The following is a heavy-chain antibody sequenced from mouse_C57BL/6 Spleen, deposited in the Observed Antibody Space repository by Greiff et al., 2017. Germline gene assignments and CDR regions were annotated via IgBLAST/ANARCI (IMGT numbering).Heavy chain of an antibody. J-gene: IGHJ3*01. Sequence: QVQLKESGAELVKPGASVKLSCKASGYTFTSYWMHWVKQRPGRGLEWIGRIDPNSGGTKYNEKFKSKATLTVDKPSSTAYMQLSSLTSEDSAVYYCARPRSTMVTTEFAYWGQGTLVTVSA. CDR2: IDPNSGGT. D-gene: IGHD2-2*01. CDR3: ARPRSTMVTTEFAY. CDR1: GYTFTSYW. V-gene: IGHV1-72*01.